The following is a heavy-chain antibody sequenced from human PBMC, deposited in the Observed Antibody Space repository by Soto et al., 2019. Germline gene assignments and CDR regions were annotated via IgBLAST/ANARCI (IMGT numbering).Heavy chain of an antibody. CDR1: GYTFTSYG. V-gene: IGHV1-18*04. CDR2: ISAYNGNT. Sequence: ASVMVSCKASGYTFTSYGISWVRQAPGQGLEWMGWISAYNGNTNYAQKLQGRVTMTTDTSTSTAYMELRGLRSDDTAVYYCAREVDMGYSYGTPSDYWGQGTLVTVSS. CDR3: AREVDMGYSYGTPSDY. J-gene: IGHJ4*02. D-gene: IGHD5-18*01.